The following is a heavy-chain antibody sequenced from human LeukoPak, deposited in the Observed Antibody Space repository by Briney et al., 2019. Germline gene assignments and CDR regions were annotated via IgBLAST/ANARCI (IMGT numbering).Heavy chain of an antibody. D-gene: IGHD3-22*01. J-gene: IGHJ4*02. CDR2: IYYSGSI. Sequence: SETLSLICTASGASISSYYWSWIRQPPGKGLEWIGDIYYSGSIKYNPSLKSRVTMSVDTSKNQFSLKLSSVTAADTAIYYCARENPSGYYNRPIDYWGQGTLVTVSS. V-gene: IGHV4-59*01. CDR1: GASISSYY. CDR3: ARENPSGYYNRPIDY.